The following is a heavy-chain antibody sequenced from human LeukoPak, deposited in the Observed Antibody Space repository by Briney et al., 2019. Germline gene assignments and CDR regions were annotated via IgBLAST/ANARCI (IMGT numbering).Heavy chain of an antibody. V-gene: IGHV5-51*01. CDR1: GYSFTSYW. D-gene: IGHD5-24*01. J-gene: IGHJ3*02. CDR2: IYPGDSDT. Sequence: GESLKISCKGSGYSFTSYWIGWVRQMPGKGLEWMGIIYPGDSDTRYSPSFQGQVTISADKSISTAYLQWSSLKASGTAMYYCATPLQVEMATINAFDIWGQGTMVTVSS. CDR3: ATPLQVEMATINAFDI.